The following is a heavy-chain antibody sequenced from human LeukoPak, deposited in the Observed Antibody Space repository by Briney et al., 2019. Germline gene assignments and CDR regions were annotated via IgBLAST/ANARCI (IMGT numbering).Heavy chain of an antibody. CDR3: ASRGTTDYYYYMDV. CDR1: GFTFSSYE. V-gene: IGHV3-48*03. CDR2: ISSSGSTI. D-gene: IGHD1-1*01. Sequence: PGGSLRLSCVASGFTFSSYEINWVRQAPGKGLEWISYISSSGSTIYDADSVKGRFTISRDNAKNSLYLQMNSLRAEDTAVYYCASRGTTDYYYYMDVWGKGTTVTISS. J-gene: IGHJ6*03.